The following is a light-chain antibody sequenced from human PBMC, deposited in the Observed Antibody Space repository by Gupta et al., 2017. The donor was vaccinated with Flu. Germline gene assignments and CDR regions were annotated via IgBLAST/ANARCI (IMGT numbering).Light chain of an antibody. CDR3: QQDGSSQWT. CDR1: QSISSSY. J-gene: IGKJ1*01. V-gene: IGKV3-20*01. Sequence: GTLSLSPGERATLSCRASQSISSSYLAWYQQKPGQAPRLLIYGTSSRATGIPDRFSGSGSGTDFTLTISRLEPEDFAVYYCQQDGSSQWTFGQGTTVEIK. CDR2: GTS.